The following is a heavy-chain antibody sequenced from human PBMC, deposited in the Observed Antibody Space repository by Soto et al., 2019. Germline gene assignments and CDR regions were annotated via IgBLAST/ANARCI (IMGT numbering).Heavy chain of an antibody. J-gene: IGHJ6*03. Sequence: EVQLVESGGGLVQPGRSLRLSCAASGFTFDDYAMHWVRQAPWKGLEWVSSISWNSGSIVYADSVKGRFTISRDNAKTSLYLQMNSPRAEDTALYYCAKSGEAGYYYDYYIDGWCKGTTVTVSS. V-gene: IGHV3-9*01. D-gene: IGHD6-13*01. CDR2: ISWNSGSI. CDR3: AKSGEAGYYYDYYIDG. CDR1: GFTFDDYA.